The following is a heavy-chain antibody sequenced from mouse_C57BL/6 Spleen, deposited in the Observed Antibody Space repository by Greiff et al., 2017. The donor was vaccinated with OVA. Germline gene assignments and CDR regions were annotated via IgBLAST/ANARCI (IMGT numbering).Heavy chain of an antibody. CDR2: ISSGRSTI. CDR1: GFTFSDYG. J-gene: IGHJ1*03. CDR3: ARDYGSSYRYFDV. Sequence: EVQLVESGGGLVKPGGSLKLSCAASGFTFSDYGMHWVRQAPEKGLEWVAYISSGRSTIYYADTVKGRFTISRDNARNTLFLQRTSLRSEDTAMYYCARDYGSSYRYFDVWGTGTTVTVSS. D-gene: IGHD1-1*01. V-gene: IGHV5-17*01.